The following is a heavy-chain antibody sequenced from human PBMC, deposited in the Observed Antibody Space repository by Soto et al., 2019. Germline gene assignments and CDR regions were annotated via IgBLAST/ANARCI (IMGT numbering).Heavy chain of an antibody. CDR2: VSSDGSTA. J-gene: IGHJ4*02. CDR1: GFTFGSYG. Sequence: QVQLVESGGGVVQPGTSLRLSCAASGFTFGSYGIHWVRQAPGTGLEWVAVVSSDGSTAFYSDSVRGRFVISRDNSKNELVLERNSLETEDTAVYYCAKDGVGGAGQVWLGRFPEYWGQGTQVAVSS. V-gene: IGHV3-30*18. D-gene: IGHD6-19*01. CDR3: AKDGVGGAGQVWLGRFPEY.